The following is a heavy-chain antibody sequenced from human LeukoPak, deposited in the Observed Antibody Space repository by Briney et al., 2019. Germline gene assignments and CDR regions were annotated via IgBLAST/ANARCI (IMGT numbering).Heavy chain of an antibody. CDR3: ARGRLGLL. CDR1: GGSISAYY. V-gene: IGHV4-59*01. CDR2: IYYSGSA. D-gene: IGHD1-26*01. J-gene: IGHJ1*01. Sequence: SETLSLTCTVSGGSISAYYWSWIRQPPGKGLEWIGYIYYSGSADYNPSLKSRVTISVDTSKNQFSLKLSSVTAADTAVYYCARGRLGLLWGQGTLVTVSS.